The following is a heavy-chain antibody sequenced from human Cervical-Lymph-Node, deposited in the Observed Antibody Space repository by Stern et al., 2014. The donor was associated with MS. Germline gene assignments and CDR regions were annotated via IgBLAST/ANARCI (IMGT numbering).Heavy chain of an antibody. CDR1: GFSLRTYW. Sequence: VQLVESGGGLVQPGGSLRLSCAASGFSLRTYWMHWVRQVPGMGLVWVSRINGDGSNTRYADSVKGRFPISRDNGKNMVFLQMNNLRAEDTAVYYCARDGITRSGLDVWGLGTPVTVSS. CDR2: INGDGSNT. J-gene: IGHJ6*02. CDR3: ARDGITRSGLDV. D-gene: IGHD1/OR15-1a*01. V-gene: IGHV3-74*01.